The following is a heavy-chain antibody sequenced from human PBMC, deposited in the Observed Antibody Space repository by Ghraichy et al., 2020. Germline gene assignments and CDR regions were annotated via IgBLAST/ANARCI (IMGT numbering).Heavy chain of an antibody. V-gene: IGHV1-46*01. Sequence: ASVKVSCKASGYTFTSYYMHWVRQAPGQGLDWMGIINPSGGSTSYAQKFQGRVTMTRDTSTSTVYMELSSLRSEDTAVYYCARGERITMIVVVELDYWGQGTLVTVSS. CDR1: GYTFTSYY. CDR3: ARGERITMIVVVELDY. CDR2: INPSGGST. D-gene: IGHD3-22*01. J-gene: IGHJ4*02.